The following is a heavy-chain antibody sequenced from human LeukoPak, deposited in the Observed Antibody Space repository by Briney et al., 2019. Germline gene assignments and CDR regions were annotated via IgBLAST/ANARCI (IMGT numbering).Heavy chain of an antibody. Sequence: PGGSLRLSCVASGFTFSDAWMSWVRQAPGKGLEWVGFIRSKAKGGTTEYAASVKGRFTISRDDSRSIAYLQMNSLKTEDTAVYYCAHDTSGYAYYFDYWGQGTLVTVSS. D-gene: IGHD3-22*01. V-gene: IGHV3-49*04. CDR1: GFTFSDAW. J-gene: IGHJ4*02. CDR3: AHDTSGYAYYFDY. CDR2: IRSKAKGGTT.